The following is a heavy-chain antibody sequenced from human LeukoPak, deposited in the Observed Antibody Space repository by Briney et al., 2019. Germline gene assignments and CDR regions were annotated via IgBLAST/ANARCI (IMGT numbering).Heavy chain of an antibody. J-gene: IGHJ4*02. V-gene: IGHV1-2*02. CDR1: GYTFTGYY. CDR2: INPKSGGT. Sequence: ASVKVSCKASGYTFTGYYMHWVRQAPGQGLEWMGWINPKSGGTNYAQKLQGRVTMTRDTSISTAYMELSRLRYDDTAVYYCARPRAGYYYGSGSYYDYWGQGTLVTVSS. CDR3: ARPRAGYYYGSGSYYDY. D-gene: IGHD3-10*01.